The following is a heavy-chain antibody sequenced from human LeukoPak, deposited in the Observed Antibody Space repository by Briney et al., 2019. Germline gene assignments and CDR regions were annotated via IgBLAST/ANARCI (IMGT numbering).Heavy chain of an antibody. Sequence: PSETLSLTCTVSGGSISSYYWSWIRQPPGKGLEWIGYIYYSGSTNYNPSLKSRFTISVDTSKNQFYLKLSSVTAADTAVYYCARATTVVTPSSRRAFDIWGQGTMVTVSS. CDR1: GGSISSYY. CDR3: ARATTVVTPSSRRAFDI. J-gene: IGHJ3*02. CDR2: IYYSGST. V-gene: IGHV4-59*01. D-gene: IGHD4-23*01.